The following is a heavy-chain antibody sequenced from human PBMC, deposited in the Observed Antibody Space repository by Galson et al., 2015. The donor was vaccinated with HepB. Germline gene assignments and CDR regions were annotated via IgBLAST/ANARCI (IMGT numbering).Heavy chain of an antibody. CDR2: SHNSGST. J-gene: IGHJ4*02. CDR3: ARGVDRAKTGH. V-gene: IGHV4-39*01. D-gene: IGHD5-18*01. Sequence: ETLSLTCIVSGGSISSSYSYWGWIRQPPGKGLEWIGSSHNSGSTYYNPSLRSRVTVSVDTSSNQLSLKLSSVTAADTAVYYCARGVDRAKTGHWGQGTLVVVSS. CDR1: GGSISSSYSY.